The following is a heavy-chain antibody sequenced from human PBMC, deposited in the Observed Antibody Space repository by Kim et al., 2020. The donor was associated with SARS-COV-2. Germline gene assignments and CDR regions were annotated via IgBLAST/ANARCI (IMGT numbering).Heavy chain of an antibody. V-gene: IGHV3-23*01. CDR1: GSTFSAFA. Sequence: GGSLRLSCAASGSTFSAFAVNWVRQAPGKGLEWVSGISSRGGDTYYADSVKGRFIISRDNSKNTLFLQMNSLRGEDTARYFCARSATAMVYDYSYGMDVWGQGTTVTVSS. D-gene: IGHD5-18*01. CDR3: ARSATAMVYDYSYGMDV. J-gene: IGHJ6*02. CDR2: ISSRGGDT.